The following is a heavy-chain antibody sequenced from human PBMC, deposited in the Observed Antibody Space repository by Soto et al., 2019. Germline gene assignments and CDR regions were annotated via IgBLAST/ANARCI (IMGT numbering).Heavy chain of an antibody. V-gene: IGHV3-23*01. CDR1: GFTFSSYA. CDR2: ISGSGGTT. J-gene: IGHJ4*02. CDR3: AKDPSVAALYFDF. Sequence: EVQLLESGGGLVQPGGSLRLSCAASGFTFSSYAMSWVRQAPGKGLEWVSVISGSGGTTNYEASVKGRFTISRDNAKNTLYLQMNRLRAEDTAVYYCAKDPSVAALYFDFWGQGPLVTVSS. D-gene: IGHD6-6*01.